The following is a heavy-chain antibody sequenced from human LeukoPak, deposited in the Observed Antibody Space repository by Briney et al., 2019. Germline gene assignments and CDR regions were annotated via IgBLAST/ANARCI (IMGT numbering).Heavy chain of an antibody. CDR1: GFTFISFG. J-gene: IGHJ6*02. CDR3: VKSSGTNDYGMDA. Sequence: GGSLRLSCAASGFTFISFGMHWVRQAPGRGLEGVAVITNDGSRQYYTDSVKGRFTISRDNSENTLSLQMNSLRDEDTAVYYCVKSSGTNDYGMDAWGQGTTVTVPS. CDR2: ITNDGSRQ. V-gene: IGHV3-30*18. D-gene: IGHD3-10*01.